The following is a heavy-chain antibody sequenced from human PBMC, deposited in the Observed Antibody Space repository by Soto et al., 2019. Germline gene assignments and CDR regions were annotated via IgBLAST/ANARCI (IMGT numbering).Heavy chain of an antibody. Sequence: EVQLVESGGGLVKPGGSLRLSCAASGFTFSNAWMNWVRQAPGKGLEWVGRIKSKTDGGTTDYAAPVKGRFTISRDDLKNTLYLQMNSLKTEDTAVYYCTTDGLGSGWYIMVYWGQGTLVTVSS. V-gene: IGHV3-15*07. CDR3: TTDGLGSGWYIMVY. CDR2: IKSKTDGGTT. D-gene: IGHD6-19*01. CDR1: GFTFSNAW. J-gene: IGHJ4*02.